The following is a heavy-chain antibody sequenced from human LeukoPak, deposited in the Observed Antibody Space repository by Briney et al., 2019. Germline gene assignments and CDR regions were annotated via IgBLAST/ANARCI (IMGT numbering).Heavy chain of an antibody. D-gene: IGHD6-19*01. CDR1: GYTFTSYG. CDR2: IIPIFGTA. J-gene: IGHJ4*02. CDR3: ARNFNDGSGWFN. Sequence: SVKVSCKASGYTFTSYGISWVRQAPGQGLEWMGGIIPIFGTANYAQKFQGRVTITADESTSTAYMELSSLRSEDTAVYYCARNFNDGSGWFNWGQGTLVTVSS. V-gene: IGHV1-69*13.